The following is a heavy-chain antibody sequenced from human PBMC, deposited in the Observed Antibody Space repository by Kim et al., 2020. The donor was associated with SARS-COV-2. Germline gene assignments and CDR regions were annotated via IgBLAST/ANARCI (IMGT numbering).Heavy chain of an antibody. D-gene: IGHD6-19*01. CDR1: GYTLTELS. CDR2: FDPEDGET. V-gene: IGHV1-24*01. Sequence: ASVKVSCKVSGYTLTELSMHWVRQAPGKGLEWMGGFDPEDGETIYAQKFQGRVTMTEDTSTDTAYMELSSLRSEDTAVYYCATADKQWLVRVKGDAFDIWGQGTMVTVSS. J-gene: IGHJ3*02. CDR3: ATADKQWLVRVKGDAFDI.